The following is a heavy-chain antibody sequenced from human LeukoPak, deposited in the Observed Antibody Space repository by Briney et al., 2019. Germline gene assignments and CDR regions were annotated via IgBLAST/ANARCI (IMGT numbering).Heavy chain of an antibody. D-gene: IGHD6-6*01. Sequence: GGSLRLSCAASGFTFSSYAMSWVRQAPGKGLEWVSAISGSGGSTYYADSVKGRFTISRDNSKNTLYLQMNSLRAEDTAVYYCAKDAMGGLGLGSSYGGYFDYWGQGTLVTVSS. J-gene: IGHJ4*02. V-gene: IGHV3-23*01. CDR3: AKDAMGGLGLGSSYGGYFDY. CDR2: ISGSGGST. CDR1: GFTFSSYA.